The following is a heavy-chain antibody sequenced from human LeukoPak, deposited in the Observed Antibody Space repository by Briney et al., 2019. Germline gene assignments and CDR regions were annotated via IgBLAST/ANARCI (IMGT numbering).Heavy chain of an antibody. CDR2: IWYDGSKK. CDR1: GFTFSSYG. V-gene: IGHV3-33*06. CDR3: AKDQVSGYYYYMDV. Sequence: GGPLRLSCAASGFTFSSYGMHWVRQAPGKGLEWVAVIWYDGSKKYYADSVKGRFTISRDNSKNTLYLQMNSLRAEDTAVYYCAKDQVSGYYYYMDVWGKGTTVTVSS. J-gene: IGHJ6*03.